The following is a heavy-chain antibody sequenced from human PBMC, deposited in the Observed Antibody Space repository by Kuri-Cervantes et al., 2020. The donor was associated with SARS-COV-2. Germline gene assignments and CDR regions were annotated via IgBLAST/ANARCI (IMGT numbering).Heavy chain of an antibody. V-gene: IGHV3-30*04. CDR3: ARDLNRYSSSWGAFDI. CDR1: GFTFSSYA. D-gene: IGHD6-13*01. J-gene: IGHJ3*02. CDR2: ISYDGSNK. Sequence: GGSLRLSCAASGFTFSSYAMHWVRQAQGKGLEWVAVISYDGSNKYYADSVKGRFTISRDNSKNTLYLQMNSLRAEDTAVYYCARDLNRYSSSWGAFDIWGQGTMVTVSS.